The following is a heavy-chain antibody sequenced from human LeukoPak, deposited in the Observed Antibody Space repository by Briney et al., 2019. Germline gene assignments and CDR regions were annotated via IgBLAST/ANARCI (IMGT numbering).Heavy chain of an antibody. CDR2: IYSGGST. CDR1: GFTVSSSY. J-gene: IGHJ4*02. V-gene: IGHV3-53*01. CDR3: ARGLSYGSYCFDY. Sequence: GGSLRLSCAASGFTVSSSYMSWVRQAPEKGLEWVSVIYSGGSTSYADSVKGRFTISRDNSKNTLYLQMNSLRAEDTAVYFCARGLSYGSYCFDYWGQGTLVTVSS. D-gene: IGHD1-26*01.